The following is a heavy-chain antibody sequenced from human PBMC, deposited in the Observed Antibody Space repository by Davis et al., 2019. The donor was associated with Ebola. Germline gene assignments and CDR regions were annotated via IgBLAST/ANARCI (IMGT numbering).Heavy chain of an antibody. V-gene: IGHV3-74*01. CDR2: ISGDGIRT. J-gene: IGHJ4*02. Sequence: GASLNISCAASGFTFSSHWMHWVRQVPGKGPVWVSRISGDGIRTTYADSVKGRFTISRDNTKNTLNLQMNSLRVEDTAVYHCGRGGDPRYTDYWGQGTLVTVSS. CDR1: GFTFSSHW. D-gene: IGHD1-1*01. CDR3: GRGGDPRYTDY.